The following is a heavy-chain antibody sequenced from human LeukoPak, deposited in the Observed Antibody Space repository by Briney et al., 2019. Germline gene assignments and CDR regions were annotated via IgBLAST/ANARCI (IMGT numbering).Heavy chain of an antibody. CDR3: ATDGNDYGDYRPFDY. V-gene: IGHV1-24*01. Sequence: ASVKVSCKVSGYTFTDYYMHWVQQAPGKGLEWMGGFDPEDGETIYAQKFQGRVTMTEDTSTDTAYMELSSLRSEDTAVYYCATDGNDYGDYRPFDYWGQGTLVTVSS. CDR1: GYTFTDYY. CDR2: FDPEDGET. J-gene: IGHJ4*02. D-gene: IGHD4-17*01.